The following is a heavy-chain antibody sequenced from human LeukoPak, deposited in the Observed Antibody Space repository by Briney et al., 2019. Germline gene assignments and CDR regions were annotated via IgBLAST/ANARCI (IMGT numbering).Heavy chain of an antibody. V-gene: IGHV3-72*01. CDR1: GFTFSDHF. CDR3: ARVSTTVAGSDYLDY. Sequence: GGSLRLSCAASGFTFSDHFMDWVRQAPGKGLEWVGRIRKRPDSYTTEYAASVEGRFAISRDDSKNSLYLQMNSLKTEDTVVYYCARVSTTVAGSDYLDYWGQGTQVTIPS. J-gene: IGHJ4*02. D-gene: IGHD6-19*01. CDR2: IRKRPDSYTT.